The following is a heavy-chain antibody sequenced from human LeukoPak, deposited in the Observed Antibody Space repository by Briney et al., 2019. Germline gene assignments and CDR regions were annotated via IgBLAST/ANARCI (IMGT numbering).Heavy chain of an antibody. J-gene: IGHJ4*02. CDR2: ISYNGVTQ. D-gene: IGHD3/OR15-3a*01. V-gene: IGHV3-30*18. Sequence: GGSLRLSCAASGFSFSSYGMHWVRQAPGEGLEWVAVISYNGVTQYYADSVKGRFTISRDNSKNTLYLQMNSLRAEDTAVYYCAKDFQGRWTIDYWGQGTLVTVSP. CDR3: AKDFQGRWTIDY. CDR1: GFSFSSYG.